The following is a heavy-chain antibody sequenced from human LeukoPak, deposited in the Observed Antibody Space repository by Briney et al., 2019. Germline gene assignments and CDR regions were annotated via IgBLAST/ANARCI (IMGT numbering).Heavy chain of an antibody. CDR3: ARVGYSSPFDN. Sequence: SGGSLRLSCAASGFTFTSYAIHWVRQAPGKGLEYVSCISGNGDSIFYATSGTGRLTISRDNSKNRLYIQMVCRRANGLAVYICARVGYSSPFDNRGQGALVTVSS. CDR1: GFTFTSYA. CDR2: ISGNGDSI. D-gene: IGHD6-13*01. J-gene: IGHJ4*02. V-gene: IGHV3-64*01.